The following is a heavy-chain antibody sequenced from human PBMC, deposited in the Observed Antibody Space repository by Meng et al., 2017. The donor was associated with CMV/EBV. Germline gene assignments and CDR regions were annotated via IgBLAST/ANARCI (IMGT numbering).Heavy chain of an antibody. V-gene: IGHV5-51*01. D-gene: IGHD1-7*01. CDR3: ARWDGIGTTAYFDY. CDR1: GYSFISYC. J-gene: IGHJ4*02. CDR2: IHPGDSDT. Sequence: KVSCKGSGYSFISYCIGWVRQMPGKGLEWMGIIHPGDSDTRYSPSFQGQVTISADKSTSTAYLQWSSLKSSDTAVYYCARWDGIGTTAYFDYWGQGTLVTVSS.